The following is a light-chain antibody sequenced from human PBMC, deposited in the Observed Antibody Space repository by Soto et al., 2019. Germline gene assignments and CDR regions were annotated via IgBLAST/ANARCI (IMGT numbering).Light chain of an antibody. V-gene: IGKV3-15*01. CDR3: QQYNNWPRT. CDR1: QSVSSN. J-gene: IGKJ1*01. Sequence: EKMISQSPPPLSVSPGEKDTPPPRASQSVSSNLAWYQQKPGQAPRLLIYGASTRATGIPARFSGSGSGTEFTLTISSLQSEDFAVYYCQQYNNWPRTFGQGTKV. CDR2: GAS.